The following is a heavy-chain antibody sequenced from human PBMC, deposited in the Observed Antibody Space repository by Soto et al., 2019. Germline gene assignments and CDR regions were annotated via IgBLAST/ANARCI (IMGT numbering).Heavy chain of an antibody. CDR1: GGSIISNY. J-gene: IGHJ4*02. CDR3: ARYRREAVHRYTLDN. CDR2: VYNSGST. D-gene: IGHD1-1*01. V-gene: IGHV4-59*01. Sequence: LSLTCTVSGGSIISNYWTWIRQPPGNGLEWIGYVYNSGSTNYNPSLKSRVTISEDTSKSQFSLKVNSMTAADTAVYYCARYRREAVHRYTLDNLGQGIVVTVSS.